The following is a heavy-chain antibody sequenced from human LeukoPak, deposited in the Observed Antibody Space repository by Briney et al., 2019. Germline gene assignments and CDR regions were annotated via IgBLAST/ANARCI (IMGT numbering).Heavy chain of an antibody. J-gene: IGHJ4*02. CDR2: IYTSGST. D-gene: IGHD6-13*01. CDR3: ARHSGLAAAGTGFGY. V-gene: IGHV4-4*09. CDR1: GGSISSYY. Sequence: SETLSLTCTVSGGSISSYYWSWIRQPPGKGLEWIGYIYTSGSTNYNPSLKSRVTISVDTSKNQFSLKLSSVTAADTAVYYCARHSGLAAAGTGFGYWGQGTLVTVSS.